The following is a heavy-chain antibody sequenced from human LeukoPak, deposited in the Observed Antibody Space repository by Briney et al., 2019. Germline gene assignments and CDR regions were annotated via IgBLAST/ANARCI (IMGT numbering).Heavy chain of an antibody. J-gene: IGHJ2*01. CDR1: GGSISRYY. V-gene: IGHV4-59*01. CDR3: ARWDFDWLLNYWYFDL. D-gene: IGHD3-9*01. Sequence: SETLSLTCTVSGGSISRYYWSWIRQPPGKGLGWIGYIYYSGSTNYNPSLKSRVTISVDTSKNQFSLKLSSVTAADTAVYYCARWDFDWLLNYWYFDLWGRGTLVTVSS. CDR2: IYYSGST.